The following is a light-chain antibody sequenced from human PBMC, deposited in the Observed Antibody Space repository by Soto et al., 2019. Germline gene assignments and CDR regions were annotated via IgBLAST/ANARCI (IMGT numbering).Light chain of an antibody. CDR1: QGIRND. CDR2: AAS. J-gene: IGKJ4*01. V-gene: IGKV1-39*01. CDR3: HQTFSTPLT. Sequence: DIQMTQSPSSLSASVGDRVTITCRASQGIRNDLGWYQQKPGKAPKRLIYAASNLQSGVPSRFTGSGSRTDFARASSRLQHEDFATHACHQTFSTPLTFCGGSKV.